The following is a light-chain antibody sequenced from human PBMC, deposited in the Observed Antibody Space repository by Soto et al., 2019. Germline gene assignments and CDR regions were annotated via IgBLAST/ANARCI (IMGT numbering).Light chain of an antibody. Sequence: QAVVTQEPSLTVSPGGTVTLTCGSSTGAVTSGHYPYWFQQRPGQAPRTLIFDTSNRHSWTPARFSGSLLGGKAALTLSGAQPEDEADYYCLLSYSGARVFGGGTKVTVL. CDR2: DTS. CDR1: TGAVTSGHY. J-gene: IGLJ3*02. CDR3: LLSYSGARV. V-gene: IGLV7-46*01.